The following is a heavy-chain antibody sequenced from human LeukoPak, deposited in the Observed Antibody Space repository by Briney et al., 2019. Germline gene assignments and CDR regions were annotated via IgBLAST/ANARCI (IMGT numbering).Heavy chain of an antibody. V-gene: IGHV1-46*01. CDR2: INPSGGST. D-gene: IGHD6-13*01. Sequence: EASVKVSCKASGYTFTSYYMHWVRQAPGQGLEWMGIINPSGGSTSYAQKLQGRVTMTTDTSTSTAYMELRSLRSDDTAVYYCARDYGLAAAGKFDYWGQGTLVTVSS. CDR1: GYTFTSYY. CDR3: ARDYGLAAAGKFDY. J-gene: IGHJ4*02.